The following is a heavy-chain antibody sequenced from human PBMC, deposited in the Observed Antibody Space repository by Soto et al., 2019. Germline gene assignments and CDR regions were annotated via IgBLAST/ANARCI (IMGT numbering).Heavy chain of an antibody. Sequence: QVQLVQSGAEVKKPGSSVKVSCKASGGTFSSYAISWVRQAPGQGLEWMGGIIPIFGTANYAQKFQGRVTITADESTSTAYMELSSLRSEDTAVYYCAREGAHSSSWYSYYFDYWGQGTLVTVSS. CDR3: AREGAHSSSWYSYYFDY. J-gene: IGHJ4*02. CDR1: GGTFSSYA. CDR2: IIPIFGTA. D-gene: IGHD6-13*01. V-gene: IGHV1-69*01.